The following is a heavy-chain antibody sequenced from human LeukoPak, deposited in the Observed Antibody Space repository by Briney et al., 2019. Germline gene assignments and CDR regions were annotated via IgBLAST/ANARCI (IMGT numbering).Heavy chain of an antibody. J-gene: IGHJ3*02. D-gene: IGHD2-15*01. CDR1: GGSFSFYY. V-gene: IGHV4-34*01. CDR2: INHSGSS. CDR3: ARRFLSCSGGSCYYNAFDI. Sequence: SETLSLTCAVDGGSFSFYYWSWIRQTPGKGLEWIGEINHSGSSNYNPSLKSRVTISVDTSKNQFSLKLSSVTAADTAVYYCARRFLSCSGGSCYYNAFDIWGQGTMVTVSS.